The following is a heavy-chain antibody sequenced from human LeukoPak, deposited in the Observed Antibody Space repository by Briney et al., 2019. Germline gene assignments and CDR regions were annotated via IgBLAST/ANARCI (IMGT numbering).Heavy chain of an antibody. Sequence: SETPSLTCTVSGGSISSYYWSWIRQPPGKGLEWIGYIYYSGSTNYNPTLKSRVTISVDTSKNQFSLKLSSVTAADTAVYYCARVSPYSSSADDAFDIWGQGTMVTVSS. J-gene: IGHJ3*02. V-gene: IGHV4-59*12. CDR3: ARVSPYSSSADDAFDI. CDR2: IYYSGST. D-gene: IGHD6-6*01. CDR1: GGSISSYY.